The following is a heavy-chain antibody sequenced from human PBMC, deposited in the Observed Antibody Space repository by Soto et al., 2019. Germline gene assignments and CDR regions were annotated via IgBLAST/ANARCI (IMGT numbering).Heavy chain of an antibody. CDR3: VRDIPHNWFDA. CDR2: IDDDGSA. CDR1: GSTFGSYW. V-gene: IGHV3-74*01. J-gene: IGHJ5*02. D-gene: IGHD2-21*01. Sequence: QLVESGGGLVQPGGSLRISCAASGSTFGSYWMHWVRQAPGKGLVWLSRIDDDGSAVYADSVKGRFTTSRDNAKNTVYLQMNSLRDEDTAVYYCVRDIPHNWFDAWGQGTLVTVSS.